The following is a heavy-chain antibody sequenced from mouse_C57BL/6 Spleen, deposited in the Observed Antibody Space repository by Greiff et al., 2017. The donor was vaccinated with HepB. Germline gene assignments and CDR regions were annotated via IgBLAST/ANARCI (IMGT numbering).Heavy chain of an antibody. V-gene: IGHV1-7*01. J-gene: IGHJ3*01. CDR2: INPSSGYT. Sequence: VQLQESGAELAKPGASVKLSCKASGYTFTSYWMHWVKQRPGQGLEWIGYINPSSGYTKYNQKFKDKATLTADKSSSTAYMQLSSLTYEDSAVYYCARSDYGNQRGFAYWGQGTLVTVSA. CDR3: ARSDYGNQRGFAY. D-gene: IGHD2-1*01. CDR1: GYTFTSYW.